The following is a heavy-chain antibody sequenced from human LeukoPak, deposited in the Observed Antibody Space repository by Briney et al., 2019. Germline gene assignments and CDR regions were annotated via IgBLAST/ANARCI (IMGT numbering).Heavy chain of an antibody. D-gene: IGHD3-16*01. CDR3: ARETSQKGAHYMDV. V-gene: IGHV4-59*01. J-gene: IGHJ6*03. Sequence: SETLSLTCTVSGGSISSYYWSWIRQPPGKGLEWIGYICYSGSTNYNPSLKSRVTISVDTSKNQFSLKLSSVTAADTAVYYCARETSQKGAHYMDVWGKGTTVTISS. CDR2: ICYSGST. CDR1: GGSISSYY.